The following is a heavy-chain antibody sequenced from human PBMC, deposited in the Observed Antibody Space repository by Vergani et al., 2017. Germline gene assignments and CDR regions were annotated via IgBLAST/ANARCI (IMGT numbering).Heavy chain of an antibody. J-gene: IGHJ4*02. D-gene: IGHD6-13*01. V-gene: IGHV1-8*01. CDR2: MNPNSGNT. CDR1: GYTFTSYD. CDR3: VTGRGIY. Sequence: QVQLAQSGAEVKKPGASVKVSCKAAGYTFTSYDINWVRQATGQGLEWMGWMNPNSGNTGYAQKFRGRVTMTRKTSISTAYMELSSLRSDDTAVYYCVTGRGIYWGQGTLVTVSS.